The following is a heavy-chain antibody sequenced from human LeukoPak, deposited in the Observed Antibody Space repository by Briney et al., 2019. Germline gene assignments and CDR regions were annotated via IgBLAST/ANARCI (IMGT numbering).Heavy chain of an antibody. J-gene: IGHJ6*03. CDR1: GFSFSNYG. D-gene: IGHD4-17*01. Sequence: GGSLRLSCAASGFSFSNYGMHWVRQAPGKGLEWVAVIWDDGSYKYYADSVKGRFTISRDNSKNTLYLQMNSLRAEDTAVYYCARENIFATVTFPPMDVWGKGTTVTVSS. V-gene: IGHV3-33*01. CDR2: IWDDGSYK. CDR3: ARENIFATVTFPPMDV.